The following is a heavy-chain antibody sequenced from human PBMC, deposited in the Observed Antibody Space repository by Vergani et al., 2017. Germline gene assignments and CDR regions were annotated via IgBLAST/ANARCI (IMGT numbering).Heavy chain of an antibody. V-gene: IGHV3-33*01. D-gene: IGHD3-16*02. CDR3: AREHVIHLGELSLSLIPYYFDY. CDR2: IWYDGSNK. J-gene: IGHJ4*02. CDR1: GFTFSSYG. Sequence: QVQLVESGGGVVQPGGSLRLSCAASGFTFSSYGMHWVRQAPGKGLEWVAVIWYDGSNKYYADSVKGRFTISRDNSKNTLYLQMNSLRAEDTAVYYCAREHVIHLGELSLSLIPYYFDYWGQGTLVTVSS.